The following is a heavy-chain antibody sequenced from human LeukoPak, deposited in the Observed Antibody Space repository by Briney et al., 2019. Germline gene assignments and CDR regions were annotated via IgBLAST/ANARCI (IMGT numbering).Heavy chain of an antibody. CDR1: GFTVSSNY. Sequence: GGSLRLSCAASGFTVSSNYMSWVRQAPGKGLEWVSVIYSGGSTYYADSVKGRFTISRDNSKNTLYLQMNSLRAEDTTVYYCATSHLSETDAFDIWGQGTMVTVS. J-gene: IGHJ3*02. CDR2: IYSGGST. V-gene: IGHV3-66*01. CDR3: ATSHLSETDAFDI.